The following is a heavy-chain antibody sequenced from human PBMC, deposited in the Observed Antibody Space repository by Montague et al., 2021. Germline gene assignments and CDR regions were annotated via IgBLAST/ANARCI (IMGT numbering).Heavy chain of an antibody. CDR2: VSHGGRT. V-gene: IGHV4-38-2*02. CDR3: ARERDRYYYMDI. Sequence: SETLPLTCTVSRSLINSDYYWGWIWQPPGKGLEWMGSVSHGGRTYYNPSLKSRVTISVDTSNNHFSLKLSSVTAADTAMYYCARERDRYYYMDIWGKGTTITVSS. CDR1: RSLINSDYY. J-gene: IGHJ6*03.